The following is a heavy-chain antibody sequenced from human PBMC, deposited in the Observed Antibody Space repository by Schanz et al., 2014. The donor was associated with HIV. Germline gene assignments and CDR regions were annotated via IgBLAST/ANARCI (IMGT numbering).Heavy chain of an antibody. CDR1: GFTFSDYS. CDR3: AKSNGGDTAVVQYYFDY. D-gene: IGHD5-18*01. Sequence: QVQLGQSGGGVVQPGWSLRLSCAASGFTFSDYSMHWVRQAPGKALEWVAVISHDGTNKFYAGSVKDRFTISRDNAKNTLYVQIRSLRNEDTAVYFCAKSNGGDTAVVQYYFDYWGQGTLVSVSS. CDR2: ISHDGTNK. V-gene: IGHV3-30-3*01. J-gene: IGHJ4*02.